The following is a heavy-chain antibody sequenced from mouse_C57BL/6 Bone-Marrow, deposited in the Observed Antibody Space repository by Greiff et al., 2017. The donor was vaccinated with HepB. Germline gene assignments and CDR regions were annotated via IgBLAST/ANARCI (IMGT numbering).Heavy chain of an antibody. Sequence: VQLQQSGAELMKPGASVKLSCKATGYTFTGYWIEWVKQRPGHGLEWIGEILPGSGSTNYNEKFKGKATFTADTSSNTAYMQLSSLTTEDSSIYSWAWADDNGSSDDFDDGGQGTTLTVSS. J-gene: IGHJ2*01. CDR2: ILPGSGST. V-gene: IGHV1-9*01. CDR3: AWADDNGSSDDFDD. D-gene: IGHD1-1*01. CDR1: GYTFTGYW.